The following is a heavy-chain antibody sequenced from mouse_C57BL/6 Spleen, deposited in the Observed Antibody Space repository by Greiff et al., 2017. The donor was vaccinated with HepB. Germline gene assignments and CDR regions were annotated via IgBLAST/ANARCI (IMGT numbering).Heavy chain of an antibody. V-gene: IGHV10-3*01. CDR2: IRSKSSNYAT. D-gene: IGHD2-4*01. CDR3: VRDDDYAGLAWFAY. CDR1: GFTFNTYA. Sequence: EVKLVESGGGLVQPKGSLKLSCAASGFTFNTYAMHWVRQAPGKGVEWVARIRSKSSNYATYYADSVKDRFTISRDDSQSMLYLQMNNLKTEDTAMYYCVRDDDYAGLAWFAYWGQGTLVTVSA. J-gene: IGHJ3*01.